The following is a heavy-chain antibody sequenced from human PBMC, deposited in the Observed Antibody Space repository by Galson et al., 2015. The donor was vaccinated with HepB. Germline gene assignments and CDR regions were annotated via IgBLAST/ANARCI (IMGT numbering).Heavy chain of an antibody. J-gene: IGHJ4*02. Sequence: SLRLSCAASGFTFNSYAMHWVRQAPGKGLQWVAVITYDGTNKFYARSVKGRFTISRDNSGNTLFLHMNSLRPEDTALYSGVKGGGYSAIRGRGGFDSWGQGALVTVSS. CDR1: GFTFNSYA. CDR3: VKGGGYSAIRGRGGFDS. V-gene: IGHV3-30*04. D-gene: IGHD5-12*01. CDR2: ITYDGTNK.